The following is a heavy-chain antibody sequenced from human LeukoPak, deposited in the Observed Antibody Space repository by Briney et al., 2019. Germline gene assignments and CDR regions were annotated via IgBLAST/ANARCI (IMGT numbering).Heavy chain of an antibody. D-gene: IGHD6-19*01. CDR2: ISGSGSA. CDR3: VRHSGWYFGY. V-gene: IGHV4-38-2*02. Sequence: SETLSLTCTVSGSSMSSDYYWGWIRQPPGKGLEWIGSISGSGSAYYNPSLKSRVVISVDPSKKQFSLKVTSVTAADTAVYYCVRHSGWYFGYWGQGTLVTVSS. J-gene: IGHJ4*02. CDR1: GSSMSSDYY.